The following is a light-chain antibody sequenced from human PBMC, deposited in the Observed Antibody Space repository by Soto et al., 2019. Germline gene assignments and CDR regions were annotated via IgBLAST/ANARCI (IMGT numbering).Light chain of an antibody. CDR2: AAS. J-gene: IGKJ4*01. V-gene: IGKV1-39*01. CDR1: QSISRY. CDR3: QQSYSTPRT. Sequence: DFQMTHSPSSLSASVGARVTITCRAGQSISRYLNWYQQKPGQAPKILIYAASSLQSGVPSRFSGGGSGSAFSLTISSLQPEDFATYYCQQSYSTPRTFGGGTKVEIK.